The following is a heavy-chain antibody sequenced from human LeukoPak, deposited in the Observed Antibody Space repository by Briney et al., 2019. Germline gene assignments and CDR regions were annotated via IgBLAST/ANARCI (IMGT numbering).Heavy chain of an antibody. Sequence: GGSLRLSCAASGFTFINAWMAWVRQAPGKGLEWVANIKPDGSDKAYVDSVKGRFTISRDNTKNSLYLQMSSLRAEDTAVYYCARAMTWGQGTLVSVSS. CDR2: IKPDGSDK. CDR3: ARAMT. CDR1: GFTFINAW. J-gene: IGHJ5*02. V-gene: IGHV3-7*01.